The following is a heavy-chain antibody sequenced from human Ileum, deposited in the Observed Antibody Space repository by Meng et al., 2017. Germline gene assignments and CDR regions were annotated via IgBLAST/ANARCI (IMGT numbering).Heavy chain of an antibody. CDR1: GGSITNKDW. Sequence: QLHREECAQGLWQPSGTLPLTCTVSGGSITNKDWWSWVRQPPGKGLEWIGEMHHDGRTNYNPSFKSRVIMSIDKSRNQFSLHLSSVTAADTAVYFCATNGFYSIDNWGQGTLVTVSS. J-gene: IGHJ4*02. CDR2: MHHDGRT. V-gene: IGHV4-4*02. CDR3: ATNGFYSIDN. D-gene: IGHD2-8*01.